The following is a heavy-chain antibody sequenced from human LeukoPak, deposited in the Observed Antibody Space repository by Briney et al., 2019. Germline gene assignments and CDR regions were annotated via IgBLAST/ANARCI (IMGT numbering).Heavy chain of an antibody. Sequence: GGSLRLSCAASGFSFTSYWMSWVRQAPGKGLEWVANIKPDGSEKYFVDSVKGRFTISRDNTKNSLYLLMNSLRVEDTAVYYCARSPDGLDYWGQGTLVTVSS. CDR3: ARSPDGLDY. CDR2: IKPDGSEK. J-gene: IGHJ4*02. CDR1: GFSFTSYW. V-gene: IGHV3-7*01.